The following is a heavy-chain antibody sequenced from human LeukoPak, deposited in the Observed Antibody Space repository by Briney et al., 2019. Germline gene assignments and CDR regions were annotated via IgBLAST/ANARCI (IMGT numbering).Heavy chain of an antibody. J-gene: IGHJ4*02. CDR3: ARERIQLWLLGVWDRY. D-gene: IGHD5-18*01. CDR1: GFTFSSYA. Sequence: GRSLRLSCAASGFTFSSYAMHWVRQAPGKGLEWVAVISYDGSNKYYADSVKGRFTISRDNSKDKLYLQMNSLRAEDTAVYYCARERIQLWLLGVWDRYWGQGTLVTVSS. CDR2: ISYDGSNK. V-gene: IGHV3-30*04.